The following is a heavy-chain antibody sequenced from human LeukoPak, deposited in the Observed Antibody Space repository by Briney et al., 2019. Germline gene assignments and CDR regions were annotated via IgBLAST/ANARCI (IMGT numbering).Heavy chain of an antibody. Sequence: ASVKVSCKASGYTFTSYGISWVRQAPGQGLERTGWISAYNGNTNYAQKLQGRVTMTTDTSTSTAYMELRSLRSDDTAVYYCARGKDIVVVSPCDYWGQGTLVTVSS. CDR3: ARGKDIVVVSPCDY. D-gene: IGHD2-15*01. CDR1: GYTFTSYG. V-gene: IGHV1-18*01. J-gene: IGHJ4*02. CDR2: ISAYNGNT.